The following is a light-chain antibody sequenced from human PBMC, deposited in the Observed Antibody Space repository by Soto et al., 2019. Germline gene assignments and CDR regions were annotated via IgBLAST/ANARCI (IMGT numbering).Light chain of an antibody. CDR1: QSVLYSSNNKNY. Sequence: DIVMTQSPDSLAVSLGERATINCKSSQSVLYSSNNKNYLNWYQQKPGKAPKLLIYAASSLQSGVPSRFSGSGSGTDFTLTISSLQPEDFATYYCQQSYSTPPITFGQGTRLEIK. CDR2: AAS. V-gene: IGKV1-39*01. CDR3: QQSYSTPPIT. J-gene: IGKJ5*01.